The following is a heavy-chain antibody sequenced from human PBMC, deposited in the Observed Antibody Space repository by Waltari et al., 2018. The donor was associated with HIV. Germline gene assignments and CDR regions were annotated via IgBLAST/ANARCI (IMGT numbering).Heavy chain of an antibody. CDR3: ARYRPEVHSYNGMDV. D-gene: IGHD3-16*02. CDR2: ISSGGSTT. V-gene: IGHV3-74*02. Sequence: EVQLLESGGGLVQPGGSLRLSCAASGFTFSSYAMSWVRQAPGKGLVWVPRISSGGSTTSYADSVKGRFTVSRDNARNTLYLQMNSLRAEDTAVYYCARYRPEVHSYNGMDVWGQGTTVTVSS. J-gene: IGHJ6*02. CDR1: GFTFSSYA.